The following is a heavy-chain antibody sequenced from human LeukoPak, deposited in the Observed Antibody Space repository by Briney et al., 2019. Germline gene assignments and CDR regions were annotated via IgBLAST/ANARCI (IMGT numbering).Heavy chain of an antibody. Sequence: GGSLRLSCAASGLIFSSYVMSWVRQAPGKGLEWVSTISGTGGDTYYTDSVKGRFTISRDNSKNTLYLQMNSLRAEDTAVYYCAKKYYYDSGGYYPSWGQGTLVTVSS. CDR1: GLIFSSYV. V-gene: IGHV3-23*01. J-gene: IGHJ5*02. CDR2: ISGTGGDT. D-gene: IGHD3-22*01. CDR3: AKKYYYDSGGYYPS.